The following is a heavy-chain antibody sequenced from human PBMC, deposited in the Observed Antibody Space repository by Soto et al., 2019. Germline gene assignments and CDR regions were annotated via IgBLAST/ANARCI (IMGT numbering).Heavy chain of an antibody. CDR2: IYTSGST. V-gene: IGHV4-4*07. CDR1: VGSISSYY. D-gene: IGHD3-22*01. J-gene: IGHJ3*02. CDR3: ARAAGYYDSSRYHRAEYAFDI. Sequence: TSETLSLTCTFSVGSISSYYWSCIRHAAGKGLEWIGRIYTSGSTNYNPSLKSRVTMSVDTSKNQFSLKLSSVTAADTAVYYCARAAGYYDSSRYHRAEYAFDILCQGTIVTVSS.